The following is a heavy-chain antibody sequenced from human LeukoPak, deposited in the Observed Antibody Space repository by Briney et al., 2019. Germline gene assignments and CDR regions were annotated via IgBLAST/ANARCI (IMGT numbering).Heavy chain of an antibody. Sequence: GGSLRLSCAASEFTFSTYSMNWVRQAPGKGLEWVSSISSSSSYIYYADSVKGRFTISRDNAKNPLYLQMNSLRAEDTAVYYCARDSGSYYRWYFDYWGQGTLVTVSS. CDR3: ARDSGSYYRWYFDY. J-gene: IGHJ4*02. V-gene: IGHV3-21*01. D-gene: IGHD1-26*01. CDR1: EFTFSTYS. CDR2: ISSSSSYI.